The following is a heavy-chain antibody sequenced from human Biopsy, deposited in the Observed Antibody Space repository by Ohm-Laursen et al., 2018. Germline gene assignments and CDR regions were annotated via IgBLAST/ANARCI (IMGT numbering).Heavy chain of an antibody. CDR3: AKCMTGGSNYYFHH. J-gene: IGHJ4*02. CDR2: IWYDGSNK. D-gene: IGHD2-8*01. CDR1: GFTFSSYG. V-gene: IGHV3-33*06. Sequence: SLRLSCAASGFTFSSYGMHWVCHAPGKGLEWVAAIWYDGSNKNYADSVKGRFTISRDNSKNTLYLQMNSLRGEDTAVYYCAKCMTGGSNYYFHHCGQGTLVTVSS.